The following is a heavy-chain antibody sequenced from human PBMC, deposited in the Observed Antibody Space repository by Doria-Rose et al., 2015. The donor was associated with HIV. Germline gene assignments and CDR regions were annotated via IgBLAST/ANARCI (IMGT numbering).Heavy chain of an antibody. V-gene: IGHV4-30-4*01. Sequence: QVQLQESGPGLMRPSQTLSLTCTVSGDSISSGDSFWSWIRQPPGTGPEWIGYISSSGTTYYYPSLRGRLTISLDASKNQFSLNLNSVTAADTAVYYCARARNYGFPHFFDFWGQGTLVTVSS. D-gene: IGHD3-10*01. CDR2: ISSSGTT. CDR3: ARARNYGFPHFFDF. CDR1: GDSISSGDSF. J-gene: IGHJ4*02.